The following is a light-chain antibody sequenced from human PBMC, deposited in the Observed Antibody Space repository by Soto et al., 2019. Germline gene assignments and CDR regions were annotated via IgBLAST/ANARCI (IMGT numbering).Light chain of an antibody. CDR3: QKYGSSPWT. CDR2: GES. CDR1: QSVSSSY. V-gene: IGKV3-20*01. J-gene: IGKJ1*01. Sequence: TPSPATLSPSPWESATLSCGASQSVSSSYLAWYQQKTGQAPRLLIYGESSRATGIPDRFSGSGSGTDFTLTISRLEPEDFAVYYCQKYGSSPWTFGQGTKVDIK.